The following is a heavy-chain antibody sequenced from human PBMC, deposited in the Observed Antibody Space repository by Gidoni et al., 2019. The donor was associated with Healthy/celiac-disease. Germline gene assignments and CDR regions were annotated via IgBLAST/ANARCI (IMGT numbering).Heavy chain of an antibody. CDR3: ARRGYCSGGSCYSVWFDP. V-gene: IGHV4-39*01. Sequence: QLQLQESGPGLVKPSETLSLTCTVSGGSISSSSYYWGWIRQPPGKGLEWIGSIYYSGSTYYNPSLKSRVTISVDTSKNQFSLKLSSVTAADTAVYYCARRGYCSGGSCYSVWFDPWGQGTLVTVSS. CDR1: GGSISSSSYY. J-gene: IGHJ5*02. CDR2: IYYSGST. D-gene: IGHD2-15*01.